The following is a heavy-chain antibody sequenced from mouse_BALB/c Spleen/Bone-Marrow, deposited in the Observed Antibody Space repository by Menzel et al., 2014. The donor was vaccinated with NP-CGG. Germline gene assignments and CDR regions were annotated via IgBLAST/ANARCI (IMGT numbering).Heavy chain of an antibody. Sequence: VQLQQSGAELVRLGASVKLSCTASGFNIKDYYMHWVKQRPEQGLEWIGWIDPENGDTEYAPKFQGKATMTADTSSNTAYLQRSSLTSEDTAVYYCNEGYGNYGYWGQGTTLTVSS. D-gene: IGHD2-10*02. CDR1: GFNIKDYY. V-gene: IGHV14-4*02. J-gene: IGHJ2*01. CDR2: IDPENGDT. CDR3: NEGYGNYGY.